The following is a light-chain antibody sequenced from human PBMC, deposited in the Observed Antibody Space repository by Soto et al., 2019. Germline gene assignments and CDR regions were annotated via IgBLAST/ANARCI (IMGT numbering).Light chain of an antibody. V-gene: IGKV3-15*01. CDR3: QQYNNWWT. Sequence: EIMMTQSPATMSVSPGKRATLSCRATQSVSSSLAWYQQKPGQAPRLLIYGASTRATGIPARFSGSGSGTEFTLTINSLQSEDFAVYCCQQYNNWWTFGQGTKVDIK. CDR2: GAS. CDR1: QSVSSS. J-gene: IGKJ1*01.